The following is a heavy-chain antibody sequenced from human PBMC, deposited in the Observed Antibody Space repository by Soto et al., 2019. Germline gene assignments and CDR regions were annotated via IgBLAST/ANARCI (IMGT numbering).Heavy chain of an antibody. D-gene: IGHD2-15*01. J-gene: IGHJ6*02. CDR2: TYYRSRWYS. CDR3: ARSEEDSDYYYGLDV. CDR1: GDSVSSSSVA. Sequence: TCVISGDSVSSSSVAWNWVRQSPSRGLEWLGRTYYRSRWYSDFAVSVRGRIVINADTSKNQFSLQLNSVTPEDTAVYFCARSEEDSDYYYGLDVWGQGTTVTVSS. V-gene: IGHV6-1*01.